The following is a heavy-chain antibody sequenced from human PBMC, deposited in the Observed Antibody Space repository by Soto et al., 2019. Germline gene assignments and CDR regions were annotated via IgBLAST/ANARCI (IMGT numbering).Heavy chain of an antibody. J-gene: IGHJ5*02. D-gene: IGHD6-13*01. CDR1: GFTFSTYP. Sequence: GGSLRLSCAASGFTFSTYPMSWVRQAPGRGLEWVSAIGGSSGNTHYADSVRGRFTISSDNSRNTLYLQMSSLRADDTAVYYCAKDHLTSGGTFWFDPRGQGTLVTVSS. CDR2: IGGSSGNT. CDR3: AKDHLTSGGTFWFDP. V-gene: IGHV3-23*01.